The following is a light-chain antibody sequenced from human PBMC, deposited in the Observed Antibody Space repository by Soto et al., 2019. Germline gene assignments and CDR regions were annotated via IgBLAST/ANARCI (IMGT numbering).Light chain of an antibody. CDR3: SSYTSSSTLSTYV. CDR2: DVS. CDR1: SSDVGGYNY. V-gene: IGLV2-14*03. Sequence: QSALTQPASVSGSPGQSITISCTGTSSDVGGYNYDSWYQHHPGKAPKLMIYDVSNRPSGVSNRFSGSKSGNTASLIISGLQAEDEADYYCSSYTSSSTLSTYVFGTGTKLTVL. J-gene: IGLJ1*01.